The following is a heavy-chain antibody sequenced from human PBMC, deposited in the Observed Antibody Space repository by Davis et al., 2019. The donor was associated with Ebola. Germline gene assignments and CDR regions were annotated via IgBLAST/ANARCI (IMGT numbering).Heavy chain of an antibody. D-gene: IGHD3-9*01. V-gene: IGHV4-39*01. CDR1: PFSFPRCSYY. CDR3: ARHRRVLRYFDWPDYGMDD. J-gene: IGHJ6*04. Sequence: SETLSLTCTVSPFSFPRCSYYWGWIRQPPGKGLEWIGSIYYSGSTYYNPSLTSRVTISVDTSKNQFSLKLSSVTAADTAVYYCARHRRVLRYFDWPDYGMDDRGKGKTV. CDR2: IYYSGST.